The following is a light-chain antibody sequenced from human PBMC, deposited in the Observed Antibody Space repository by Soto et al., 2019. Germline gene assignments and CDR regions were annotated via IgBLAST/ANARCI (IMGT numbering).Light chain of an antibody. CDR1: QSVSDY. Sequence: ETVLTQSPDTLSLSPGESATLSCKASQSVSDYLAWYQQKPGQSPRLLIYDASNRATGIPARFSGSGSGTDFPLTITRLEHEDSAVYYCQQRSDWPSAFGGGTKVEIK. V-gene: IGKV3-11*01. J-gene: IGKJ4*01. CDR2: DAS. CDR3: QQRSDWPSA.